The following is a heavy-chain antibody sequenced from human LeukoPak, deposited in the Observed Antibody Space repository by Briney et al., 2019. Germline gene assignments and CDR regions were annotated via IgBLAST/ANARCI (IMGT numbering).Heavy chain of an antibody. CDR2: IYSGGST. CDR3: AREGSSSWYGWFDP. D-gene: IGHD6-13*01. J-gene: IGHJ5*02. Sequence: GGSLRLSCAASGFTVSSNYMSWLRQPAGRGLDGVSVIYSGGSTYYADSVKGRCTISRDNSKNTLYLQMNSLRAEDTAVYYCAREGSSSWYGWFDPWGQGTLVTVSS. CDR1: GFTVSSNY. V-gene: IGHV3-53*01.